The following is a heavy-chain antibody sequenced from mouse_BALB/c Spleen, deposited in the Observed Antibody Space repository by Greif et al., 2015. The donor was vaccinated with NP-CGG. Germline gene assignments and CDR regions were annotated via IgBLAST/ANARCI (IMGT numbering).Heavy chain of an antibody. D-gene: IGHD1-2*01. J-gene: IGHJ2*01. CDR3: ARKFITTATFDY. CDR1: GYTFTSYV. V-gene: IGHV1-14*01. CDR2: INPYNDGT. Sequence: VHVKQSGAELVKPGASVKMSCKASGYTFTSYVMHWVKQKPGQGLEWIGYINPYNDGTKYNEKFKGKATLTSDKSSSTAYMELSSLTSEDSAVYYCARKFITTATFDYWGQGTTLTVSS.